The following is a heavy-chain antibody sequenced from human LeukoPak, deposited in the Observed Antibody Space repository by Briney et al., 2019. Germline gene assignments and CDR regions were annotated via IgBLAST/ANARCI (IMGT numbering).Heavy chain of an antibody. Sequence: SETLSLTCTVSGGSISSYYWSWIRQPPGKGLEWIGYIHYSGSTNYNPSLKSRVTISVETSKNQFSLNLSSVTAADTAVYYCARGRLARSPYFDYWGQGTLVTVSS. D-gene: IGHD6-19*01. CDR1: GGSISSYY. CDR2: IHYSGST. J-gene: IGHJ4*02. CDR3: ARGRLARSPYFDY. V-gene: IGHV4-59*01.